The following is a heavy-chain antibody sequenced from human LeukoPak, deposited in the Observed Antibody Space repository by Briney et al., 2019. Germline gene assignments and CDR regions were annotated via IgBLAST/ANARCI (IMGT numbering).Heavy chain of an antibody. CDR3: ATEYRHSGSPYFDY. V-gene: IGHV4-59*12. J-gene: IGHJ4*02. Sequence: SETLSLTCTVSGGSISSYYWSWIRQPPGKGLEWIGYIYYSGSTNYNPSLKSRVTISVDKSKNQFSLKLSSVTAADTAVYYCATEYRHSGSPYFDYWGQGTLVTVSS. CDR1: GGSISSYY. CDR2: IYYSGST. D-gene: IGHD1-26*01.